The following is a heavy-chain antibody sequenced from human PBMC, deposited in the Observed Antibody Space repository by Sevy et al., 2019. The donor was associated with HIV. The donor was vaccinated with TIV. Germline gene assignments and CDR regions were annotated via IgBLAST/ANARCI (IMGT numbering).Heavy chain of an antibody. CDR1: GYTFTSYY. Sequence: ASVKVSCKASGYTFTSYYMHWVRQAPGQGLEWMGIINPSGGSTSYAQKFQGRVTMTRDTSTSTVYMELSSLRSEDTAVYYCASLGYSGWYASSLAGGMDVCGQGTTVTVSS. CDR2: INPSGGST. CDR3: ASLGYSGWYASSLAGGMDV. V-gene: IGHV1-46*03. J-gene: IGHJ6*02. D-gene: IGHD6-19*01.